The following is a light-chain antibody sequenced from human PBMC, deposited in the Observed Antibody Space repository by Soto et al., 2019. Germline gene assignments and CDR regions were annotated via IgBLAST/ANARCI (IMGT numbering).Light chain of an antibody. CDR1: QSVSSY. J-gene: IGKJ3*01. CDR3: QQRSNWPTGDFT. Sequence: EIVLTQSPATLSLSPGERATLSCRASQSVSSYLAWYQQKPGQAPRLLIYDASNRATGIPARFSGSGSGTDFTLTISSLEPEDFAVYYCQQRSNWPTGDFTFGPGTKVDIK. CDR2: DAS. V-gene: IGKV3-11*01.